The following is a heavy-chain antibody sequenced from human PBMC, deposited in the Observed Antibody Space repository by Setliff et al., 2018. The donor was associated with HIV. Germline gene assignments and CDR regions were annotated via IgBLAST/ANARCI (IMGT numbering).Heavy chain of an antibody. D-gene: IGHD6-13*01. Sequence: ASVKVSCKASGYTFSGYYMHWVRQAPGQGLEWMGWINPNSGGTNNAQKFQGRVTMTRDTSINTAYMELARLRSDDTAVYFCAKGGPGSSWLGGWFDPWGQGTLVTVSS. CDR2: INPNSGGT. J-gene: IGHJ5*02. CDR3: AKGGPGSSWLGGWFDP. CDR1: GYTFSGYY. V-gene: IGHV1-2*02.